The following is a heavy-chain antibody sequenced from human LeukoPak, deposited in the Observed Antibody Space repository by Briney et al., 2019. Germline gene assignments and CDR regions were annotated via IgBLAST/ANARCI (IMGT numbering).Heavy chain of an antibody. V-gene: IGHV3-33*01. CDR2: IWYDGSNK. Sequence: GGSLRLSCAASGFTFSSYGMRWVRQAPGKGLEWVAVIWYDGSNKYYADSVKGRFTISRDNSKNTLYLQMNSLRAEDTAVYYCARETGRAYGGFDYWGQGTLVTVSS. D-gene: IGHD4-17*01. CDR3: ARETGRAYGGFDY. CDR1: GFTFSSYG. J-gene: IGHJ4*02.